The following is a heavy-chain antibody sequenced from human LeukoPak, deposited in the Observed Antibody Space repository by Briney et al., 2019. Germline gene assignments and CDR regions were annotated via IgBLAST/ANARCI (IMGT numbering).Heavy chain of an antibody. J-gene: IGHJ4*02. V-gene: IGHV3-7*01. CDR1: GFTFDDYA. D-gene: IGHD4-23*01. Sequence: PGRSLRLSCAASGFTFDDYAMSWVRQAPGKGLEWVANIKQDGSEKYYVDSVKGRFTISRDNAKNSLYLQMNSLRAEDTAVYYCASTRDYGGSFDYWGQGTLVTVSS. CDR3: ASTRDYGGSFDY. CDR2: IKQDGSEK.